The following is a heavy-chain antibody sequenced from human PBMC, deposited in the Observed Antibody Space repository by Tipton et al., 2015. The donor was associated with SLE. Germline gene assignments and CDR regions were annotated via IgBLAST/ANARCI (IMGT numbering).Heavy chain of an antibody. J-gene: IGHJ4*02. V-gene: IGHV4-4*08. CDR1: GDSIRSQP. Sequence: TLSLTCSVSGDSIRSQPWTWIRQPAGKGLEWIGYIYTSGNTNYNPSLKSRVTISGDTSKNQFSLTLSSVTAADTAVYYCARENGGNFGTYYFDYWGQGTLVTVSS. CDR3: ARENGGNFGTYYFDY. CDR2: IYTSGNT. D-gene: IGHD4-23*01.